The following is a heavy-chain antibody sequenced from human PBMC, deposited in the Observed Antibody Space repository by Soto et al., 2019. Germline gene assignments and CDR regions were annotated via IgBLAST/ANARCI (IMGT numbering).Heavy chain of an antibody. D-gene: IGHD2-15*01. V-gene: IGHV3-30-3*01. CDR3: ARVGCSGGSCYWDPYYYYGMDV. CDR1: GFTFSSYA. J-gene: IGHJ6*02. Sequence: QVQLVESGGGVVQPGRSLRLSCAASGFTFSSYAMHWVRQAPGKGLEWVAVISYDGSNKYYADSVKGRFTISRDNSKNTLYLQMNSLRAEDTAVYYCARVGCSGGSCYWDPYYYYGMDVWGQGTTVTVSS. CDR2: ISYDGSNK.